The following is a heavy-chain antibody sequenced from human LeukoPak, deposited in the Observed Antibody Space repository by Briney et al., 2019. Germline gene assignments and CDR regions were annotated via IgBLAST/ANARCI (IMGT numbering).Heavy chain of an antibody. J-gene: IGHJ4*02. CDR2: IYPGDSDT. Sequence: GESLKISCKGSGYSFTSYWIGWVRQMPGKGLEWMGIIYPGDSDTRYSPSFQGQVTMSADKSISTAYLQWGSLKASDTAMYYCARHLRYYYDSSGHGLDYWGQGTLVTVSS. D-gene: IGHD3-22*01. CDR3: ARHLRYYYDSSGHGLDY. CDR1: GYSFTSYW. V-gene: IGHV5-51*01.